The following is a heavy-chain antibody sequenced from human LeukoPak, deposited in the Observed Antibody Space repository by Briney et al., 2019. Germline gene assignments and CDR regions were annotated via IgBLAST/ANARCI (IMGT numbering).Heavy chain of an antibody. J-gene: IGHJ4*02. CDR3: AKAGRLPGTVTPWGRSFDY. V-gene: IGHV3-23*01. CDR1: GFTFNTYA. CDR2: MTGTGSGT. D-gene: IGHD4-23*01. Sequence: GGSLRLSCVVSGFTFNTYAMTWVRQAPGKGLEWVSSMTGTGSGTYFADSVEGRFTISRDNSKNTLYLQMSSLRVDDTAVYYCAKAGRLPGTVTPWGRSFDYWGQGTLVTVSS.